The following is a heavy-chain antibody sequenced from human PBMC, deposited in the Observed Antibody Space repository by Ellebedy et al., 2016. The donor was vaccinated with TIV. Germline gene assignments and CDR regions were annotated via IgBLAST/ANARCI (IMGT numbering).Heavy chain of an antibody. CDR3: ARCPGDTAMVTCYFDY. J-gene: IGHJ4*02. Sequence: ESLKISCAASGFTFRNYGMHWIRQPPGKGLEWIGEINHSGSTNYNPSLKSRVTVSVDTSKNQFSLKLSSVTAADTAVYYCARCPGDTAMVTCYFDYWGQGTLVTVSS. CDR1: GFTFRNYG. CDR2: INHSGST. D-gene: IGHD5-18*01. V-gene: IGHV4-34*01.